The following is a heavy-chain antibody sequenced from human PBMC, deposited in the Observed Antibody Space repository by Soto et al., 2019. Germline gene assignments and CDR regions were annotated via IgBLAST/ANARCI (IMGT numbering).Heavy chain of an antibody. CDR2: ISSSSSYI. V-gene: IGHV3-21*01. Sequence: GGSLRLSCAASVFTFSSYSMNWVRQAPGKGLEWVSSISSSSSYIYYADSVKGRFTISRDNAKNSVSLQMNTLRVEDTAVYYCAREDSIIIPAVSDFWGQGTLVTVS. J-gene: IGHJ4*02. D-gene: IGHD2-2*01. CDR1: VFTFSSYS. CDR3: AREDSIIIPAVSDF.